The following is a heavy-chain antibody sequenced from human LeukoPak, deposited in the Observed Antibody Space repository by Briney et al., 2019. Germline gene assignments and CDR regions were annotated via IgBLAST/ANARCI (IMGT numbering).Heavy chain of an antibody. CDR3: AKGTSGSSWYSSDY. Sequence: GGSLRLSCAASGFTFSSFAMNWVRQAPGKGLEWVSTMSGDATSTYYADSVKGRFTISRDNSKNTLYLQMSSLRAEDTAVYYCAKGTSGSSWYSSDYWGQGTLVTVSS. J-gene: IGHJ4*02. CDR1: GFTFSSFA. D-gene: IGHD6-13*01. CDR2: MSGDATST. V-gene: IGHV3-23*01.